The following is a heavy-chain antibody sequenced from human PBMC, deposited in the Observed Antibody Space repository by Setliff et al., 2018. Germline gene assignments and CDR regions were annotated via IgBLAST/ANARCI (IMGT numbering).Heavy chain of an antibody. V-gene: IGHV4-59*02. D-gene: IGHD3-3*01. CDR2: IQKSGGT. Sequence: PSETLSLTCTVSGGSVSPYFWSWIRQPPGKGLESIGYIQKSGGTNYNPALKSRVTISVDTSTNQFSLKLRSVTAADTAVYYCARLSWNGLRYYGLDVWGQGTTVTV. CDR1: GGSVSPYF. CDR3: ARLSWNGLRYYGLDV. J-gene: IGHJ6*02.